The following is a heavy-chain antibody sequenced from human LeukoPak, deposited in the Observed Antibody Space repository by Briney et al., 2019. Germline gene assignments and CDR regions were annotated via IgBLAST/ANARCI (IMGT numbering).Heavy chain of an antibody. CDR1: GFTFSSYW. V-gene: IGHV3-7*01. Sequence: GGSLRLSCAASGFTFSSYWMSWVRQAPGKGLEWVANIKQDGSEKYYVDSVKGRFTISRDNAKNSLYLQMNSLRAEDTAVYYCARFGPGDYYDSSGYYSPLFDYWGQGTLATVSS. CDR3: ARFGPGDYYDSSGYYSPLFDY. D-gene: IGHD3-22*01. J-gene: IGHJ4*02. CDR2: IKQDGSEK.